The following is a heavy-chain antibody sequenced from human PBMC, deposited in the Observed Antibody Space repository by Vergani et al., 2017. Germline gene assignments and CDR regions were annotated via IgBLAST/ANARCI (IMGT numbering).Heavy chain of an antibody. CDR2: INPSGGNT. Sequence: QVQVVQSGAEVKKSGASVKVSCKTSGYTFSNYYMHWVRQAPGQGLEWMGIINPSGGNTNDAQKFQGRVTMTRDTSTSTVYMELSSLRSEDTAIYYCARGDYGILTGYRYWGQGTLVTVSA. V-gene: IGHV1-46*03. J-gene: IGHJ4*02. CDR3: ARGDYGILTGYRY. CDR1: GYTFSNYY. D-gene: IGHD3-9*01.